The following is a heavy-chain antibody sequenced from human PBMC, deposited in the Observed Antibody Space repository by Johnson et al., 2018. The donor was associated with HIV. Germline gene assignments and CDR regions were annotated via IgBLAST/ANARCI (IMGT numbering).Heavy chain of an antibody. CDR3: ARAGSSSSGPRAFDI. CDR1: GFTFSSYD. J-gene: IGHJ3*02. Sequence: MLLVESGGGLVQPGGSLRLSCAASGFTFSSYDMHWVRQATGKGLEWVSAIGTAGDTYYPGSVKGRFTISRENAKNSLYLQMNSLRAGDTAVYYCARAGSSSSGPRAFDIWGQGTMVTVSS. CDR2: IGTAGDT. D-gene: IGHD6-6*01. V-gene: IGHV3-13*01.